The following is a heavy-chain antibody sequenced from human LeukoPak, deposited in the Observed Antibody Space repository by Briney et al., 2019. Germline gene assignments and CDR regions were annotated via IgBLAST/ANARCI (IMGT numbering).Heavy chain of an antibody. CDR3: AGGCGSTSCPLVY. Sequence: GGSLRLSCAASGFTFSSYGMHWVRQAPGKGLEWVAVISYDGSNKYYADSVKGRFTISRDNSKNTLYLQMNSLRAEDTAVYYCAGGCGSTSCPLVYWGQGTLVTVSS. V-gene: IGHV3-30*03. J-gene: IGHJ4*02. CDR2: ISYDGSNK. CDR1: GFTFSSYG. D-gene: IGHD2-2*01.